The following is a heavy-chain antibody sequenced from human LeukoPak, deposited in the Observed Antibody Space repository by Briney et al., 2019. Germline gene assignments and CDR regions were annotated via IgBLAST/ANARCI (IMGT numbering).Heavy chain of an antibody. V-gene: IGHV3-74*01. CDR2: IKRDGSRT. J-gene: IGHJ4*02. CDR3: ARAAYCGGDCHYNFDY. Sequence: GGSLRLSCAASGFTFSSYWMNWVRQAPGKGLVWVARIKRDGSRTNYADSVKGRFTISRDNAKNTLYMQINSLRAEDTAVYYCARAAYCGGDCHYNFDYWGQGSLVTVSS. D-gene: IGHD2-21*01. CDR1: GFTFSSYW.